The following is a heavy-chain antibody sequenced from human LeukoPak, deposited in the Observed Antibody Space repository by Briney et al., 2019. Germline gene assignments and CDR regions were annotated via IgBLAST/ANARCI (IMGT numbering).Heavy chain of an antibody. CDR3: TRERAYYDSTGYYY. V-gene: IGHV4-59*01. CDR2: TYYSGNT. D-gene: IGHD3-22*01. CDR1: GGSMNNYY. J-gene: IGHJ4*02. Sequence: PSETLSLICTVSGGSMNNYYWAWLRQSPGKGLEWIGHTYYSGNTNYTPSLKSRVTISIDTSKNQFSLKLSSVTAADTAVYYCTRERAYYDSTGYYYWGRGILVTVSS.